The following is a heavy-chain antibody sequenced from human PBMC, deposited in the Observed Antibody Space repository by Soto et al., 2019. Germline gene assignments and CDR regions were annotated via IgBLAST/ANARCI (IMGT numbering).Heavy chain of an antibody. CDR1: GFTFSSYA. J-gene: IGHJ4*02. V-gene: IGHV3-23*01. CDR2: ISNSGGST. D-gene: IGHD1-26*01. Sequence: EVQLLESGGGLVQPGGSLRLSCAASGFTFSSYAMSWVRQAPGKGLEWVSGISNSGGSTYYADSVKGRFTISRDNSKNTLYLQLNSLRAEDTAVYYCAKGQRGSYFGDYWGQGTLVTVSS. CDR3: AKGQRGSYFGDY.